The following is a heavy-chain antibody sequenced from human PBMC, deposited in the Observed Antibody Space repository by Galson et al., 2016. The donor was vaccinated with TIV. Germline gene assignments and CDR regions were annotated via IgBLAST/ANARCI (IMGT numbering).Heavy chain of an antibody. CDR1: GGSIRGQS. J-gene: IGHJ6*03. Sequence: TLSLTCTVSGGSIRGQSWSWIRQPAGKGLEWIGRIDVSGNTDYSPSLKSRVTMSQDTSNNQFSIRLISLTAADTAVYYCAREKVWGGREAGSEAFPYSFFMDVWGKGTTVTISS. D-gene: IGHD3-10*01. CDR3: AREKVWGGREAGSEAFPYSFFMDV. V-gene: IGHV4-4*07. CDR2: IDVSGNT.